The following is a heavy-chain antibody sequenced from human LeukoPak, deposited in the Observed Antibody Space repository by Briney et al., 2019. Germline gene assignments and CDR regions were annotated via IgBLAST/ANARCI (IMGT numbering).Heavy chain of an antibody. J-gene: IGHJ4*02. V-gene: IGHV4-59*05. CDR3: ARQRKGTEDY. D-gene: IGHD1-14*01. CDR1: DGSITSYY. CDR2: IYYSGST. Sequence: SETLSLTCTVSDGSITSYYWTWVRQPPGKGLEWIGSIYYSGSTYYNPSLKSRVTISVDTSKNQFSLKLSSVTAADTAVYYCARQRKGTEDYWGQGTLVTVSS.